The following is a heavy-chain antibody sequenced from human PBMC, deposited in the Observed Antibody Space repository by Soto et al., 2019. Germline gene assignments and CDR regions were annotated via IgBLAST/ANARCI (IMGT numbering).Heavy chain of an antibody. D-gene: IGHD1-7*01. V-gene: IGHV3-30*18. J-gene: IGHJ4*02. Sequence: QVQLVESGGGVVQPGRSLRLSCAASGFTFSSYGMHWVRQAPGKGLEWVAVISYDGSNKYYADSVKGRFTISRDNSKNTLYLQMTSLRAEDTAVYYCAKDGTTPFDYWGQGTLVTVSS. CDR1: GFTFSSYG. CDR2: ISYDGSNK. CDR3: AKDGTTPFDY.